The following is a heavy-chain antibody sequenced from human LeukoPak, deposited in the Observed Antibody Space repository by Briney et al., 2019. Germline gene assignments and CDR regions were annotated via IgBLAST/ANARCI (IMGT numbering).Heavy chain of an antibody. CDR1: GYTFTSYG. CDR2: ISAYNGNT. Sequence: ASVKVSCKASGYTFTSYGISWVRQAPGQGLEWMGWISAYNGNTNYARKLQGRVTMTTDTSTSTAYMELRSLRSDDTAVYYCARVTGATNYYYYYYMDVWGKGTTVTVSS. D-gene: IGHD1-26*01. CDR3: ARVTGATNYYYYYYMDV. J-gene: IGHJ6*03. V-gene: IGHV1-18*01.